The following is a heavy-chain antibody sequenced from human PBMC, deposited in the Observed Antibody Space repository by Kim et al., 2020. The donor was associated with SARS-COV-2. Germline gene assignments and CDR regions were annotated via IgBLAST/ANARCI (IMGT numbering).Heavy chain of an antibody. V-gene: IGHV4-34*01. CDR2: INHSGST. CDR1: GGSFSGYY. CDR3: ARGYPRQLRFLDP. D-gene: IGHD3-3*01. J-gene: IGHJ5*02. Sequence: SETLSLTCAVYGGSFSGYYWSWIRQPPGKGLEWIGEINHSGSTNYNPSLKSRVTISVDTSKNQFSLKLSSVTAADTAVYYCARGYPRQLRFLDPWGQGTLVTVSS.